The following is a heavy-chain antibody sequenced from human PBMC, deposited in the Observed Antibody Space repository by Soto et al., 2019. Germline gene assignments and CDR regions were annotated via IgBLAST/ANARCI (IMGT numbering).Heavy chain of an antibody. CDR2: ISGSGSST. Sequence: GGSLRLSCAASGFTFSSSAMSWVRQAPGKGLEWVSIISGSGSSTYYADSVKGRFTVSRDNSKNTLSLQMNSLRAEDTAVYYRPKTANFGDPPGGDYLGQGTLVTVSS. D-gene: IGHD3-10*01. CDR3: PKTANFGDPPGGDY. CDR1: GFTFSSSA. J-gene: IGHJ4*02. V-gene: IGHV3-23*01.